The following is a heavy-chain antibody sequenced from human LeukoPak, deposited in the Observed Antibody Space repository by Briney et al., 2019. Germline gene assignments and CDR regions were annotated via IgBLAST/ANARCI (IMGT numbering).Heavy chain of an antibody. D-gene: IGHD3-10*01. CDR2: LSYDGSNE. CDR1: GFPFSSYG. CDR3: AGSWFYRDYFEY. Sequence: GRSLRLSCAASGFPFSSYGMHWVRQAPGKGLEWVVVLSYDGSNEYYADSVKGRFTISRDNSKNTLYLQMNSLRVEDTAVYYCAGSWFYRDYFEYWGQGTLVTVSS. V-gene: IGHV3-30*03. J-gene: IGHJ4*02.